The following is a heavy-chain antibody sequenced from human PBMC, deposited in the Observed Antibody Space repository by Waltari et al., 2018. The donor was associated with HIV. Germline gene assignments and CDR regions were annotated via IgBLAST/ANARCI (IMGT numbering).Heavy chain of an antibody. CDR2: IYSGCST. Sequence: EVQLVESGGGLIQPGGSLRLSCAASGFTVSSNYMSWVRQAPGKGLEWVSVIYSGCSTYYADSVKGRFTISRDNSKNTLYLQMNSLRAEDTAVYYCARDHRVISDYYYYGMDVWGQGTTVTVSS. D-gene: IGHD2-21*01. CDR1: GFTVSSNY. J-gene: IGHJ6*02. CDR3: ARDHRVISDYYYYGMDV. V-gene: IGHV3-53*01.